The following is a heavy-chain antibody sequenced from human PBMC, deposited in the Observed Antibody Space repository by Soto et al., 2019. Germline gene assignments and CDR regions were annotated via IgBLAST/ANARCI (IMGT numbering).Heavy chain of an antibody. CDR2: INHSGST. V-gene: IGHV4-34*01. J-gene: IGHJ3*02. Sequence: SETLSLTCAVYGGSFSGYYWSWIRQPPGKGLEWIGEINHSGSTNYNPSLKSRVTISVDTSKNQFSLKLSSVTAADTAVYYCARGERINAFDIWGQGTMVTVSS. CDR3: ARGERINAFDI. D-gene: IGHD2-15*01. CDR1: GGSFSGYY.